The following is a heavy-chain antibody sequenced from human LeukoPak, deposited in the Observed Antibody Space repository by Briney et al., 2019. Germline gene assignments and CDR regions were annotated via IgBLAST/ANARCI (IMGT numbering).Heavy chain of an antibody. CDR1: GYRFSGFW. V-gene: IGHV3-7*03. Sequence: GGCLRLSCAASGYRFSGFWTTWVREAPGKGLEWVANIKGDGSETSYVTSVRGRFTISRDNAKNSLYLQMNNLRVEDTAVYYCAREEVKSFDNWGQGTLVTVSS. J-gene: IGHJ4*02. CDR2: IKGDGSET. CDR3: AREEVKSFDN.